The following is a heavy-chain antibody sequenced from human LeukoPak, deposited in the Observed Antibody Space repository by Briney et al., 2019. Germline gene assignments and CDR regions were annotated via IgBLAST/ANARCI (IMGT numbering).Heavy chain of an antibody. J-gene: IGHJ4*02. Sequence: GGSLRLSCAASGFTFSTYAMHWVRQAPGEGLEWVAVISYDGTIKYYADSVKGRFTISRDNSKNTLYLQVNSLRAEDTAVYYCARGLELPYYFDYWGQGTLVTVSS. D-gene: IGHD1-7*01. CDR3: ARGLELPYYFDY. CDR2: ISYDGTIK. V-gene: IGHV3-30*11. CDR1: GFTFSTYA.